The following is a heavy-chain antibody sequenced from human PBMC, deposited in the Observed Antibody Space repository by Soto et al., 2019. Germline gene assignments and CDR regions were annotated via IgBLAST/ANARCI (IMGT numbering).Heavy chain of an antibody. Sequence: SETLSLTCTVSGGSISSYYWSWIRQPPGKGLEWIGYIYYSGSTNYNPSLKSRVTISVDTSKNQFSLKLSSVTAADTAVYYCARAHGDIPHFDYWGQGTLVTVSS. J-gene: IGHJ4*02. D-gene: IGHD4-17*01. V-gene: IGHV4-59*01. CDR2: IYYSGST. CDR3: ARAHGDIPHFDY. CDR1: GGSISSYY.